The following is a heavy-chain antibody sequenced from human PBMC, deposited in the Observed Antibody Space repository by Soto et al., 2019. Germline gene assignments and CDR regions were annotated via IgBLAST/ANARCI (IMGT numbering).Heavy chain of an antibody. J-gene: IGHJ5*02. CDR2: ISGSGGST. D-gene: IGHD5-12*01. CDR3: ARYIVATKFDWFDP. Sequence: RLSCAASGFTFSSYAMSWVRQAPGKGLEWVSAISGSGGSTYYADSVKGRFTISRDNSKNTLYLQMNSLRAEDTAVYYCARYIVATKFDWFDPWGQGTLVTVSS. CDR1: GFTFSSYA. V-gene: IGHV3-23*01.